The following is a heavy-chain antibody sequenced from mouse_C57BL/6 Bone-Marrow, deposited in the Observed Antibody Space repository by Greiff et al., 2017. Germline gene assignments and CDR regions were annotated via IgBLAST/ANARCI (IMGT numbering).Heavy chain of an antibody. Sequence: QVQLQQPGAELVRPGTSVKLSCKASGYTFTSYWMHWVQQRPGQGLEWIGVIDPSDSYTNYNQKFKGKATLTVDTSSSTAYMQLSSLTSEDSAVYDCARFGEFNAYWGQGTLVTVSA. V-gene: IGHV1-59*01. CDR2: IDPSDSYT. J-gene: IGHJ3*01. CDR1: GYTFTSYW. D-gene: IGHD3-1*01. CDR3: ARFGEFNAY.